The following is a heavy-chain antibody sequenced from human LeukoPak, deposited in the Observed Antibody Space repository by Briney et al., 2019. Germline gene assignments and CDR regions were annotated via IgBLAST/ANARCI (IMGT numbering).Heavy chain of an antibody. CDR2: ISGSGDNT. CDR3: ASHSVVVTGTHDAFAF. J-gene: IGHJ3*01. Sequence: GGSLRLSCAASGFTFSSYAMNWVRQAPGKGLEWVSIISGSGDNTYYTDSVKGRFTISRDNSKNTLFLQMNSLRAEDTAVYYCASHSVVVTGTHDAFAFWGQGTMVTVSS. CDR1: GFTFSSYA. D-gene: IGHD2-21*02. V-gene: IGHV3-23*01.